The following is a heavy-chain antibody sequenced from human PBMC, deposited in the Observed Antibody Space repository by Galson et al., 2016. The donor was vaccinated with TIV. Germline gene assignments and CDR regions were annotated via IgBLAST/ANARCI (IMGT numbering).Heavy chain of an antibody. J-gene: IGHJ6*02. CDR2: ISGYSGDT. Sequence: SVKVSCKASGYTFNKYGVSWVRQAPGQGLEWMGWISGYSGDTNYAQQFQGRVTMTTDTYTSTAYMDLRSLRSDDTAVYYCTRDRGSMNKILAVDYYFAMDVWGQGTTVTVSS. D-gene: IGHD1-26*01. V-gene: IGHV1-18*04. CDR3: TRDRGSMNKILAVDYYFAMDV. CDR1: GYTFNKYG.